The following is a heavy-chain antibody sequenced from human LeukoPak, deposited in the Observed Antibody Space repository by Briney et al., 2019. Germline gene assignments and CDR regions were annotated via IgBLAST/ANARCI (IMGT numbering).Heavy chain of an antibody. J-gene: IGHJ4*02. V-gene: IGHV3-48*01. CDR3: AREDY. CDR1: GFTFNSYS. Sequence: GGSLRLSCAASGFTFNSYSMNWVRQAPGKGLEWIAYVSSTSSTIYYADSVQGRFTISRDNSKNTLYQQMNSLRGEDTAVYYCAREDYWGQGTLVTVSS. CDR2: VSSTSSTI.